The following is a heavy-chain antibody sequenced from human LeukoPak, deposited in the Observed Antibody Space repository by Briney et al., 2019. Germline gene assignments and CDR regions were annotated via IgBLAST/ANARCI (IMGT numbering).Heavy chain of an antibody. CDR1: GFTFSSYG. CDR3: ARDLLLYFPKSYGMDV. CDR2: ISYDGSNK. Sequence: PGGSLRLSCAASGFTFSSYGMHWVRQAPGKGLEWVAVISYDGSNKYYADSVKGRFTISRDNAKNTLYLQMNSLRAEDTAVYYCARDLLLYFPKSYGMDVWGQGTTVTVSS. V-gene: IGHV3-30*03. D-gene: IGHD2-8*01. J-gene: IGHJ6*02.